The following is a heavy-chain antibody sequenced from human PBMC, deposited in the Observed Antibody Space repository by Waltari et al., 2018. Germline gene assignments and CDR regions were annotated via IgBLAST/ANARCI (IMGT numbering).Heavy chain of an antibody. J-gene: IGHJ4*02. V-gene: IGHV4-39*01. CDR1: GDSIVSFTYY. CDR2: ISTAGNT. D-gene: IGHD3-3*01. Sequence: QLQLQESGPGLVKPSETLSLTCTVPGDSIVSFTYYWAWIRQPPGRGPEWIGTISTAGNTYYHPSLKSRVTLSVDTSKNQFSLKLNSVTAADTAVYFCARRIWTQKYFDYWGQGTLLIVSS. CDR3: ARRIWTQKYFDY.